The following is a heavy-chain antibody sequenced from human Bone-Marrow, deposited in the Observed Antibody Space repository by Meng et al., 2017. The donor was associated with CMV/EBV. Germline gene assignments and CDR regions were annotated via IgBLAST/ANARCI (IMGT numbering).Heavy chain of an antibody. CDR1: GFTFSSYA. V-gene: IGHV3-23*03. CDR3: AKGAASMWELLNYYYGLDV. J-gene: IGHJ6*02. D-gene: IGHD1-26*01. Sequence: WGTLSLSCAASGFTFSSYAMSWVRQAPGKGLEWVSVIYSGGSSTYYADSVKGRFTISRDNSKNTPYLQMNSLRAEDTAVYYGAKGAASMWELLNYYYGLDVWGQGTMVTVSS. CDR2: IYSGGSST.